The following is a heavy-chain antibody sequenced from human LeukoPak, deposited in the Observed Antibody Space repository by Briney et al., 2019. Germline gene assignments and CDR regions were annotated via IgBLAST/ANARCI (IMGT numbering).Heavy chain of an antibody. V-gene: IGHV1-2*02. CDR3: ARVLQQWLYYFDY. D-gene: IGHD6-19*01. J-gene: IGHJ4*02. CDR2: INPNSGGT. Sequence: ASVKVSCKASGYTFTGYYMHWVRQAPGQGLEWMGWINPNSGGTNYAQKFQGRVTMTRDTSISTAYMELSSLRSEDTAVYYCARVLQQWLYYFDYWGQGTLVTVSS. CDR1: GYTFTGYY.